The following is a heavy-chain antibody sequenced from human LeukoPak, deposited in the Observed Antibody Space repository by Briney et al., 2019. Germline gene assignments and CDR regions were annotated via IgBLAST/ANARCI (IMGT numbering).Heavy chain of an antibody. CDR1: GGAISSYY. Sequence: PSETLSLTCTVSGGAISSYYWSWIRQPAGKGLEWIGRIYTSGSTNYNPSLKSRVTMSVDTSKNQFSLKLSSVTDADTAVYYCARDFVYSSSLNYYYYYYMDVWGKGTTVTVSS. J-gene: IGHJ6*03. CDR2: IYTSGST. CDR3: ARDFVYSSSLNYYYYYYMDV. D-gene: IGHD6-6*01. V-gene: IGHV4-4*07.